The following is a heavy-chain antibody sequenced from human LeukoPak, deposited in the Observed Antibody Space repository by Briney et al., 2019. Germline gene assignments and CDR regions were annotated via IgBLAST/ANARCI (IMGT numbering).Heavy chain of an antibody. D-gene: IGHD3-10*01. J-gene: IGHJ3*02. Sequence: GASVKVPCKASGGTFSSYAISWVRQAPGQGLEWMGRIIPILGIANYAQKFQGRVMITADKSTSTAYMELSSLRSEDTAVYYCARARDGSGRDAFDIWGQGTMVTVSS. CDR2: IIPILGIA. V-gene: IGHV1-69*04. CDR1: GGTFSSYA. CDR3: ARARDGSGRDAFDI.